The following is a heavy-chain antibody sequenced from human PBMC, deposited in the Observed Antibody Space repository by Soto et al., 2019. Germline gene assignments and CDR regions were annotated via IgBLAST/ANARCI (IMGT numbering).Heavy chain of an antibody. CDR3: AKLQAYSYGPGAYFDY. CDR1: GFTFSSYA. CDR2: ISGSGGRT. Sequence: GGSLRLSCAASGFTFSSYAMSCVRQAPGKGLEWVSAISGSGGRTDYVDSVKGRFTISRDNSKNTLYLQMSSMRAEDTAVYYCAKLQAYSYGPGAYFDYWGQGTLVTVSS. V-gene: IGHV3-23*01. J-gene: IGHJ4*02. D-gene: IGHD5-18*01.